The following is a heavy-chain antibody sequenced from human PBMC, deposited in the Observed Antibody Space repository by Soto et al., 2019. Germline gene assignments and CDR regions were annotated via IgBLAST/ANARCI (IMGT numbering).Heavy chain of an antibody. D-gene: IGHD2-8*01. J-gene: IGHJ4*02. CDR3: ARINGVSPDF. CDR1: GGSMNAHF. CDR2: IYISGTT. V-gene: IGHV4-4*07. Sequence: PSETLSLTCTVSGGSMNAHFWSWIRQSAGKGLEWIGHIYISGTTMYNPSLKSRVTMSVDPPKNQLSLKLTSVTAADTAVYYCARINGVSPDFWGQGTLVTVSS.